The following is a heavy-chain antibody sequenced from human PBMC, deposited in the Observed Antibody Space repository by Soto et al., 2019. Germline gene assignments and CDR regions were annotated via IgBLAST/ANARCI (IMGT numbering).Heavy chain of an antibody. V-gene: IGHV4-34*01. D-gene: IGHD2-2*01. CDR3: ARGLGVVVRGGPDSHYYYYMDV. CDR2: INHSGST. J-gene: IGHJ6*03. Sequence: SETLSLTCAVYGGSFSGYYWSWIRQPPGKGLEWIGEINHSGSTNYNPSLKSRVTISVDTSKNQFSLKLSSVTAADTAVYYCARGLGVVVRGGPDSHYYYYMDVWGKGTTVTVSS. CDR1: GGSFSGYY.